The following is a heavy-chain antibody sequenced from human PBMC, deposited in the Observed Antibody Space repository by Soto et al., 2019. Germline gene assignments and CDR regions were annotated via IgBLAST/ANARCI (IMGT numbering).Heavy chain of an antibody. J-gene: IGHJ4*02. CDR2: IWYDGSNK. CDR1: GFTFSGYG. CDR3: ARGSISSGWYYDY. D-gene: IGHD6-19*01. V-gene: IGHV3-33*01. Sequence: GGSLRLSCAASGFTFSGYGMHWVRQAPGKGLEWVAVIWYDGSNKYYADSVKGRFTISRDNSKNTLYLQMNSLRAEDTAVYYCARGSISSGWYYDYWGPGTLVTVSS.